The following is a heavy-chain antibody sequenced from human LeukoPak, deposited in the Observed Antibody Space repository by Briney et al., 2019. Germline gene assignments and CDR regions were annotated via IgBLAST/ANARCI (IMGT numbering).Heavy chain of an antibody. J-gene: IGHJ3*02. V-gene: IGHV3-20*04. Sequence: GGSLRLSCAASGFIFDDNGMSWARQAPGKGLEWVSSINWNGVSTGYADSVKGRFTISRDNAKNSLYLQMNSLRAEDTALYYYARVGSIAYGHAFVIRGDRKMVTVSS. D-gene: IGHD3-22*01. CDR3: ARVGSIAYGHAFVI. CDR1: GFIFDDNG. CDR2: INWNGVST.